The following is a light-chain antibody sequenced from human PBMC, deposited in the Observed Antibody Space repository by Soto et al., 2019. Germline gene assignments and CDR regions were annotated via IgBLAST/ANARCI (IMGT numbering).Light chain of an antibody. J-gene: IGKJ1*01. CDR2: AAS. CDR3: LHHNSYRWT. V-gene: IGKV1-17*01. CDR1: QGIRND. Sequence: DIQMTQSPSSLSASVGDRVTITCRASQGIRNDLGWYQQRQGKAPKRLIYAASSLQIGVPSRFSGSGSGTESTPKISGRQPENFATYYCLHHNSYRWTFGKGTKVKIK.